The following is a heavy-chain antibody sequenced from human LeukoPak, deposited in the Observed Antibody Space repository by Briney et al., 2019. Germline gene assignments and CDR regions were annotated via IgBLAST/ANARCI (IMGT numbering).Heavy chain of an antibody. Sequence: SETLSLTCTVSGGSISSSSYYWGWIRQPPGKGLEWIGSIYYSGSTYYNPSLKSRVTISVDTSKNQFSLKLSSVTAADTAVYYCARHDCSSTSCYHIDYWGQGTLVTVSS. CDR3: ARHDCSSTSCYHIDY. J-gene: IGHJ4*02. V-gene: IGHV4-39*01. CDR1: GGSISSSSYY. CDR2: IYYSGST. D-gene: IGHD2-2*01.